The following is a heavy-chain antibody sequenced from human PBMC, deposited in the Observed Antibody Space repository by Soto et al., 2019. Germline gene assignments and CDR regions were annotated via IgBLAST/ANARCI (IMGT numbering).Heavy chain of an antibody. Sequence: EVQLVQSGAEVKKPGESLKISCKGFGYSFSTYWIGWVRQMPGKGLEWMGIIYPGDSDTRYSPSFQGQVTISADKSISTAYLQWSSLKASDTAMYYCARLGKKEGSSWSFLDYWGQGGLVTVSS. D-gene: IGHD6-13*01. CDR1: GYSFSTYW. CDR3: ARLGKKEGSSWSFLDY. J-gene: IGHJ4*02. CDR2: IYPGDSDT. V-gene: IGHV5-51*03.